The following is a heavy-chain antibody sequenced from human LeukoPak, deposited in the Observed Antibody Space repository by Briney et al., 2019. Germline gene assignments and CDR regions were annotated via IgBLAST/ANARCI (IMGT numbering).Heavy chain of an antibody. J-gene: IGHJ3*02. CDR2: IYTSGST. D-gene: IGHD6-6*01. CDR3: ASSYPARRYRSSSEAFDI. V-gene: IGHV4-61*02. Sequence: PSETLSPTCTVTGGSISSGSYYWSCTRQPAGKGLEWIGRIYTSGSTNYNPSLKSRVTISVDTSKNQFSLKLSSVTAADTAVYYCASSYPARRYRSSSEAFDIWGQGTMVTVSS. CDR1: GGSISSGSYY.